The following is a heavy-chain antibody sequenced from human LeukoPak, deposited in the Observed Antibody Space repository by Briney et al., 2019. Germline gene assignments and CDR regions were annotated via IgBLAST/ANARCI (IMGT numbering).Heavy chain of an antibody. CDR2: ISGNGGTT. CDR3: ARGRTGAGRYYLDY. Sequence: GGSLRLSCTPSGFTFSTYAIIWVRQAPGKGLEWVSSISGNGGTTYYADSVKGRFIISRDNSKNTLHLQINSLGVEDTAKYYCARGRTGAGRYYLDYWGQGTLVTVSS. J-gene: IGHJ4*02. D-gene: IGHD3-10*01. CDR1: GFTFSTYA. V-gene: IGHV3-23*01.